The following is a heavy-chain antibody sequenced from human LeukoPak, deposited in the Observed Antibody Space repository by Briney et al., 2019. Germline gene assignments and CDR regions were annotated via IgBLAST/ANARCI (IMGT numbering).Heavy chain of an antibody. J-gene: IGHJ4*02. V-gene: IGHV4-59*12. CDR2: IYYSGST. CDR1: GGSISSYY. Sequence: PSETLSLTCTVSGGSISSYYWSWIRQPPGKGLEWIGYIYYSGSTNYNPSLKSRVTMSVDTSKNQFSLKLSSVTAADTAVYYCARMGIRLFDWLPTYYFDYWGQGTLVTVSS. CDR3: ARMGIRLFDWLPTYYFDY. D-gene: IGHD3-9*01.